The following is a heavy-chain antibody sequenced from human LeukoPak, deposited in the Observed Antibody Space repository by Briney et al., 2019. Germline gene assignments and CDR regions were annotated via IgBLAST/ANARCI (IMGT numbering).Heavy chain of an antibody. CDR3: ARLSSSWYHFDY. Sequence: PGGSLRLSCAASGFTFITYAISWVRQAPGKGLEWVSAISDSGDNTYYSDSVKGRFTISRDNSKNTLYLQMNSLRVEDTAVYYCARLSSSWYHFDYWGQGNLVTVSS. D-gene: IGHD6-13*01. CDR2: ISDSGDNT. V-gene: IGHV3-23*01. J-gene: IGHJ4*02. CDR1: GFTFITYA.